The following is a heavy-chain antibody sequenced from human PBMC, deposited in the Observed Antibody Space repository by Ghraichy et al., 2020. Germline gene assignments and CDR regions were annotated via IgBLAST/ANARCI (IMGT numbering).Heavy chain of an antibody. V-gene: IGHV1-18*01. CDR1: GYTFTSYG. CDR2: ISAYNGNT. J-gene: IGHJ4*02. Sequence: ASVKVSCKASGYTFTSYGISWVRQAPGQGLEWMGWISAYNGNTNYAQKLQGRVTMTTDTSTSTAYMELRSLRSDDTAVYYWARLKVTTLAFDYWGQGTLVTVSS. CDR3: ARLKVTTLAFDY. D-gene: IGHD4-17*01.